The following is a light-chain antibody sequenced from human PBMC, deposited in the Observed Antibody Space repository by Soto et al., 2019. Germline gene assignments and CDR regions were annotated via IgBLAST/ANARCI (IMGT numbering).Light chain of an antibody. CDR2: DVS. CDR3: CSYAGSYTV. CDR1: SSDVGGYNY. Sequence: QSVLTQPRSVSGSPGQSVTISCTGTSSDVGGYNYVSWYQQHPGKAPKLMIYDVSKRPSGVPDRFSGSKSGNTASLTISGLQAEDGADYYCCSYAGSYTVFGGGTKVTVL. J-gene: IGLJ2*01. V-gene: IGLV2-11*01.